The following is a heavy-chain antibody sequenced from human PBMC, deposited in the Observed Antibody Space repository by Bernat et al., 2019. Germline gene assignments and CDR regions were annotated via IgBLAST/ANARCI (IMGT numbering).Heavy chain of an antibody. J-gene: IGHJ5*02. V-gene: IGHV3-33*01. CDR2: IWYDGSNK. CDR3: ARTPKVQWLVLGGFDP. Sequence: QVQLVESGGGVVQPWWSLRLSCAASGFTFSSYGMHWVRQAPGKGLEWVAVIWYDGSNKYYAASVKGRFTISRDNSKNTLYLQMNSLRAEDTAVYYCARTPKVQWLVLGGFDPWGQGALVTVSS. CDR1: GFTFSSYG. D-gene: IGHD6-19*01.